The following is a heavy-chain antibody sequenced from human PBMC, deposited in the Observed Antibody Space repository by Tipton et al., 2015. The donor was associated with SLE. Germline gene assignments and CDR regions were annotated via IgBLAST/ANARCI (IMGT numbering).Heavy chain of an antibody. V-gene: IGHV4-59*01. CDR2: IYYSGST. J-gene: IGHJ4*02. D-gene: IGHD2-21*02. CDR1: DDSISSYY. CDR3: AREGADDCLDY. Sequence: TLSLTCTVSDDSISSYYWSWIRQPPGKGLEWIGYIYYSGSTNYNPSLKSRLTISGDTSKNQFSLHLTSVTAADTAVYYCAREGADDCLDYWGQGTLVTVSS.